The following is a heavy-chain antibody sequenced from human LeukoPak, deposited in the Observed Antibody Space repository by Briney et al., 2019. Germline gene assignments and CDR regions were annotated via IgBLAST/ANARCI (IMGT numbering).Heavy chain of an antibody. Sequence: SETLSLTCTVSGGSISSSSYYWGWIRQPPGKGLEWIGSIYYSGSTYYNPSLKSRVTISVDTSKNQFSLKLSSVTAADTAVYYCARGDPTGGDYWGQGTLVTVSS. D-gene: IGHD1-14*01. J-gene: IGHJ4*02. V-gene: IGHV4-39*01. CDR3: ARGDPTGGDY. CDR1: GGSISSSSYY. CDR2: IYYSGST.